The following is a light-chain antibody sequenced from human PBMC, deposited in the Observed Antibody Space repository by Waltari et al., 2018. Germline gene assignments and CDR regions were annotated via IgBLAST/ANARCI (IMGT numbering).Light chain of an antibody. J-gene: IGKJ1*01. CDR1: QTISDY. Sequence: DIQMTQSPPSLSVFVGDRVVITCRASQTISDYLNWYQQKPGKAPKLLIYAASSLQTGVPSRFSGSGSGTDFTLTISGLQPEDIATYYCQQSYSTWTFGQGTKVELK. CDR3: QQSYSTWT. CDR2: AAS. V-gene: IGKV1-39*01.